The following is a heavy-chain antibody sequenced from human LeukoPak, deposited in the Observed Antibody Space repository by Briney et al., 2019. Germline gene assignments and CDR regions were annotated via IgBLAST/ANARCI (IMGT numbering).Heavy chain of an antibody. D-gene: IGHD1-26*01. Sequence: ASVKVSCKASGGTFSSYAISWVRQAPGQGLEWMGGIIPIFGTANYAQKFQGRVTITTDESTSTAYMELSSLRSEDTAVYYCARRVGATVSWFDPWGQGTLVTVSS. V-gene: IGHV1-69*05. CDR3: ARRVGATVSWFDP. J-gene: IGHJ5*02. CDR1: GGTFSSYA. CDR2: IIPIFGTA.